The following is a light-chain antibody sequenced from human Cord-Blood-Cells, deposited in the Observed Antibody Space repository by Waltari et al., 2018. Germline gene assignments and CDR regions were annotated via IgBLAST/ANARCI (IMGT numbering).Light chain of an antibody. V-gene: IGKV1-39*01. J-gene: IGKJ1*01. CDR1: QTISSY. Sequence: DIQMTRSPSPLSVCVVDRVTITCRASQTISSYLNWYQQKPGKAPKLLIYAASSLQSGVPSRFSGSGSGTDFTLTISSLQPEDFATYYCQQSYSTPRTFGQGTKVEIK. CDR2: AAS. CDR3: QQSYSTPRT.